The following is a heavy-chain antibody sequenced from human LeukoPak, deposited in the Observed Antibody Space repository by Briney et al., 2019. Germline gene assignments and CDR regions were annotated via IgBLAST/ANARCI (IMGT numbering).Heavy chain of an antibody. J-gene: IGHJ3*02. V-gene: IGHV4-4*07. D-gene: IGHD6-13*01. CDR3: ARDQPGRAAADGAFDI. CDR1: GDSISSYY. CDR2: IHPSGST. Sequence: SETLSLTCTVSGDSISSYYWSWIRQPAGKGLEWIGRIHPSGSTNYNPSLKSRVTLSVDTSKNQFSLKLNSVTAADTAVYYCARDQPGRAAADGAFDIWGQGTMVTVSS.